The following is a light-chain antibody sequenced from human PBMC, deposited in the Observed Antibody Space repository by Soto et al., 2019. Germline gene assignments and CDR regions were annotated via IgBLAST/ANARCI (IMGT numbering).Light chain of an antibody. CDR2: KAS. CDR1: QSISSW. J-gene: IGKJ4*01. Sequence: DIQMTQSPSTLSASVGDRVTITCRASQSISSWLAWYQQKPGKAPKLLIYKASSLESGVPSRFSGSGSGTEFTLTIRSLQPDDCATYFCQQYNSYSLTFGGGTKVQIK. CDR3: QQYNSYSLT. V-gene: IGKV1-5*03.